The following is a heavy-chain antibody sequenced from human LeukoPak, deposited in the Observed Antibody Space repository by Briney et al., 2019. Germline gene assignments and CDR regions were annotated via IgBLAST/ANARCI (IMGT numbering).Heavy chain of an antibody. CDR2: ISGSGGRP. V-gene: IGHV3-23*01. Sequence: GGSLRLSCAASGFTFSSCAMSWVRQAPGEGLEWVSAISGSGGRPYYADSVKGRFTISRDNSKNTLYLQMNSLRAEDTAVYFCAKRGVVIRVILVGFHKEAYYFDSWGQGVLVTVSS. CDR1: GFTFSSCA. J-gene: IGHJ4*02. CDR3: AKRGVVIRVILVGFHKEAYYFDS. D-gene: IGHD3-22*01.